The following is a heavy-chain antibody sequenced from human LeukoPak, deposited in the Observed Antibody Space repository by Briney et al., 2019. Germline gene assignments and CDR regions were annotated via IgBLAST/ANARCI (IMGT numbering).Heavy chain of an antibody. CDR2: INPSGGST. CDR1: GYTFTSYG. V-gene: IGHV1-46*01. Sequence: ASVKVSCKASGYTFTSYGFSWVRQAPGQGLEWMGIINPSGGSTSYAQKFQGRVTMTRDMSTSTVYMELSSLRSEDTAVYYCARDLASVTPVSGYYYYYMDVWGKGTTVTVSS. D-gene: IGHD4-11*01. J-gene: IGHJ6*03. CDR3: ARDLASVTPVSGYYYYYMDV.